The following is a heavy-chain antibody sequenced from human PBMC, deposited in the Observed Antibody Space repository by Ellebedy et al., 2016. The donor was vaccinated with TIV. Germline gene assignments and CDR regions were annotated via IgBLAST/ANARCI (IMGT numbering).Heavy chain of an antibody. CDR2: IKQDGSER. CDR1: GFTFSSYW. Sequence: GESLKISCAASGFTFSSYWMTWVRQTSGKGLEWVANIKQDGSERYYVDSVKGRFTISRDNAKNSLYLQMNSLRAEDTAVYYCARDYCSGGSCYGQYNWFDPWGQGTLVTVSS. D-gene: IGHD2-15*01. J-gene: IGHJ5*02. V-gene: IGHV3-7*04. CDR3: ARDYCSGGSCYGQYNWFDP.